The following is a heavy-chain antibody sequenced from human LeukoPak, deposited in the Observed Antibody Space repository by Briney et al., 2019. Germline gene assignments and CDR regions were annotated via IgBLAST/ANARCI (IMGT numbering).Heavy chain of an antibody. CDR1: GYSFTSYW. CDR3: ARGGYCTTTSCYSGGGWFDP. V-gene: IGHV5-51*01. CDR2: IYPGDSRT. Sequence: GESLKISCKGSGYSFTSYWIGWVRQMPGKGLEWMGIIYPGDSRTRYSPSFQGQVTTSADKSISTAYLQWSSLKASDTAMYYCARGGYCTTTSCYSGGGWFDPWGQGTLVTVSS. J-gene: IGHJ5*02. D-gene: IGHD2-2*02.